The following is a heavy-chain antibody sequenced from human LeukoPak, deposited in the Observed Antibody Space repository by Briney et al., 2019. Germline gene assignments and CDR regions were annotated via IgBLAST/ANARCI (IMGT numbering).Heavy chain of an antibody. Sequence: GGSLTLSCAASGFTLSSYEMNWVRQAPGKGLEWVSYISSSGSTKYYADSVKGRFTISRDNAENSLSLQMNSLRAEDTAVYYCARRYCSSTSCTLDYWGQGALVTVSS. CDR3: ARRYCSSTSCTLDY. CDR1: GFTLSSYE. V-gene: IGHV3-48*03. CDR2: ISSSGSTK. D-gene: IGHD2-2*01. J-gene: IGHJ4*02.